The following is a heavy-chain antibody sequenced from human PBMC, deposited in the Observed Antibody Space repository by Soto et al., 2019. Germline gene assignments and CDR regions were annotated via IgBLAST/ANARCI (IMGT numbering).Heavy chain of an antibody. CDR2: ISYDGSNK. V-gene: IGHV3-30*18. Sequence: PGGSLRLSCAASGFTFSSYGMHWVRQAPGKGLEWVAVISYDGSNKYYADSVKGRFTISRDNSKNTLYLQMNSLRAEDTAVYYCAKGRIGDYGDPYYYYYGMDVWGQGTTVTVSS. CDR1: GFTFSSYG. D-gene: IGHD4-17*01. J-gene: IGHJ6*02. CDR3: AKGRIGDYGDPYYYYYGMDV.